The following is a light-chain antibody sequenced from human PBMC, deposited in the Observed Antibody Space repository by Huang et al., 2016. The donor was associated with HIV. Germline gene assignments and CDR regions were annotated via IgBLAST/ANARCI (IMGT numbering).Light chain of an antibody. CDR2: AAS. CDR3: QQATRIPLT. Sequence: DIQMTQSPTSVSASVGDRVTITCRASQGFSSYLAWYQQKPGKAPNLLIYAASTLQTGVPSRFSGNGSDTDFTLTISSLQAEDFATYYCQQATRIPLTFGGGTKVEMK. V-gene: IGKV1-12*01. J-gene: IGKJ4*01. CDR1: QGFSSY.